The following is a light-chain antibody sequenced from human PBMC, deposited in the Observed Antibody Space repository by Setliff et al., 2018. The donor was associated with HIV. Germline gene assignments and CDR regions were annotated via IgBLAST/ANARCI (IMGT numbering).Light chain of an antibody. J-gene: IGLJ2*01. CDR1: SNDVGGYNY. V-gene: IGLV2-14*03. CDR2: DVT. Sequence: QSALTQPASVSGSPGQSITISCTGTSNDVGGYNYVSWYQQHPDKAPKLMIYDVTNRPSGVSNRFSGSKSGNTASLTISGLQAEDEADYYCSSYTSSSADVVFGGGTKVTVL. CDR3: SSYTSSSADVV.